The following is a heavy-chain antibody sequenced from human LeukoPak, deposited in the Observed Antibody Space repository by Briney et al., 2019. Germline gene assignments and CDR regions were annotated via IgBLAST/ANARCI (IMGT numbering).Heavy chain of an antibody. V-gene: IGHV3-7*01. Sequence: GGSLRLSCTVSGFTFSTYWMTWVRQAPGKGLEWVANIKQDGSEKYYVDSVKGGFTISRDNAKNSLYLQMSSLRAEDTAVYYCARSWIGDYWGQGTLVTVSS. D-gene: IGHD3-10*01. J-gene: IGHJ4*02. CDR1: GFTFSTYW. CDR3: ARSWIGDY. CDR2: IKQDGSEK.